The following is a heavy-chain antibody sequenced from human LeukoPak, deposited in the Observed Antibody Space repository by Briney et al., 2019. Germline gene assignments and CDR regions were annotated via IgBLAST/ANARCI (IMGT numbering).Heavy chain of an antibody. J-gene: IGHJ4*02. D-gene: IGHD3-9*01. Sequence: PGGSLRLSCAASGFTFSTYTMNGVRQAPGKGLEWISSISSSSNYIYYADSVRGRFTISRDNAKKSMYLQMNSLRAEDTAVYYCAREEYYDFLHPADYWGQGTLVTVSS. V-gene: IGHV3-21*01. CDR1: GFTFSTYT. CDR3: AREEYYDFLHPADY. CDR2: ISSSSNYI.